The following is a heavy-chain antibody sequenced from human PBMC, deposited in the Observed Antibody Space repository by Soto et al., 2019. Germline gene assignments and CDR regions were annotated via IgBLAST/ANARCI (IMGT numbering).Heavy chain of an antibody. CDR1: GFTFSSYG. J-gene: IGHJ4*02. V-gene: IGHV3-30*18. Sequence: QVQLVESGGGVVQPGRSLRLSCAASGFTFSSYGMHWVRQAPGKGLEWVAVISYDGSNKYYADSVKGRFTISRDNSKNTLYLQMNSLRAEDTAVYYCAKDRLTWLSMYFDYWGQGTLVTVSS. CDR2: ISYDGSNK. CDR3: AKDRLTWLSMYFDY. D-gene: IGHD3-22*01.